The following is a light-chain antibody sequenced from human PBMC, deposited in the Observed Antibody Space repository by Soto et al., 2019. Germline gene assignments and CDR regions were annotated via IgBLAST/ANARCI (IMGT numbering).Light chain of an antibody. J-gene: IGKJ2*01. CDR2: GAS. CDR3: QQYGSSPMYT. CDR1: QSVSSSY. V-gene: IGKV3-20*01. Sequence: EIVLTQSPGTLSLSPGERATLSCRASQSVSSSYLAWYQQKPGLAPRLLIYGASSRATGIPHRFSGSGSGTDFTLTISRLEPEDFAVYYWQQYGSSPMYTFGQGTKWEIK.